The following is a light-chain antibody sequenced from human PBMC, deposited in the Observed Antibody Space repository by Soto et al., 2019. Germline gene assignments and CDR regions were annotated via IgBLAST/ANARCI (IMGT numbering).Light chain of an antibody. CDR3: QHYGRSPS. J-gene: IGKJ1*01. CDR2: GAS. Sequence: EIVLTQPPGTLSLSPGERATLSCRASQSVGSAYVGWYQQKPGQAPRLLIFGASRGATGIPDRFSGSGSGTNFTLTINKVEPEDSAVYYCQHYGRSPSFGRGTKVEIK. V-gene: IGKV3-20*01. CDR1: QSVGSAY.